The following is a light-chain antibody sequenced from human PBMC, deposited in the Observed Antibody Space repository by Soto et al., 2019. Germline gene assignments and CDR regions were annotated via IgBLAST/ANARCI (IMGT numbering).Light chain of an antibody. CDR1: QSIGSW. CDR2: DAS. V-gene: IGKV1-5*01. Sequence: DVQMTQSPSTLSASVGDRVTITCRANQSIGSWLAWYQQKPGKAPKLLIYDASILENGVPSRFSGSGSGTEFALTISSLQADDFAIYYCQQYNSYPPNFGGGTTVEIK. J-gene: IGKJ4*01. CDR3: QQYNSYPPN.